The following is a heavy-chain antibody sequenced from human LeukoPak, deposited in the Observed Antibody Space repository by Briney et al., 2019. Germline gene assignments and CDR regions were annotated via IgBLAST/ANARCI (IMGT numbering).Heavy chain of an antibody. CDR1: GSTFSSYW. Sequence: GGSLRLSCAASGSTFSSYWMSWVRQAPGKGLEWVANIKQDGSEKYYVDSVKGRFTISRDNTKNSLYLQMNSLRAEDTAVYYCARVGMDYFDYWGQGTLVTVSS. D-gene: IGHD1-26*01. V-gene: IGHV3-7*01. J-gene: IGHJ4*02. CDR3: ARVGMDYFDY. CDR2: IKQDGSEK.